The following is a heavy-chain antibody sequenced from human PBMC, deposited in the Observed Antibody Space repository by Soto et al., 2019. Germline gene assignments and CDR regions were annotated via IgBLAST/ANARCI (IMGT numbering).Heavy chain of an antibody. J-gene: IGHJ4*02. V-gene: IGHV3-23*01. D-gene: IGHD4-17*01. CDR1: GFTFSSYA. CDR2: ISGSGGST. Sequence: EVQLLESGGGLVQPGGSLRLSCAASGFTFSSYAMSWVRQAPGKGLEWVSAISGSGGSTYYADSVKGRFTISRDNSKNTLYLQMNGLRAEDTAVYYCAKDRRGMTTVVTPFDYWGQGTLVTVSS. CDR3: AKDRRGMTTVVTPFDY.